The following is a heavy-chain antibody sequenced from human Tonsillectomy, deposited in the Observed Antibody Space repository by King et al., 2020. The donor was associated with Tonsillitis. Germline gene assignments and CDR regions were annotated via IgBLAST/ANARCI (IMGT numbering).Heavy chain of an antibody. J-gene: IGHJ3*02. CDR2: ISGYNCNT. Sequence: QLVQSGAEVEKPGASVKVSCKASGYNFISYCITWVRQAPGQGLEWMGWISGYNCNTNYAQKFPGRVTMTRDTSTSTVYMELRSLRSDDTAVYYCARGRSGTRAAFDIWGQGTMVTVSS. CDR1: GYNFISYC. CDR3: ARGRSGTRAAFDI. D-gene: IGHD1-1*01. V-gene: IGHV1-18*01.